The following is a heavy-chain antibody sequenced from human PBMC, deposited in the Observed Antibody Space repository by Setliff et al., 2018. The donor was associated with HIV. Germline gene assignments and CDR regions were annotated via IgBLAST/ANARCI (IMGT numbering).Heavy chain of an antibody. V-gene: IGHV3-15*01. J-gene: IGHJ4*02. Sequence: GGSLRLSCAVSGITFGNAWMSWVRQAPGKGLEWIGRMKSIPDGGRIDYAAPVKGRFTISRDDSKNTLYLQMNSLKTEDTAVYYCTTDLIIRGVIIDGALRWGQGTLVTVSS. CDR2: MKSIPDGGRI. CDR1: GITFGNAW. D-gene: IGHD3-10*01. CDR3: TTDLIIRGVIIDGALR.